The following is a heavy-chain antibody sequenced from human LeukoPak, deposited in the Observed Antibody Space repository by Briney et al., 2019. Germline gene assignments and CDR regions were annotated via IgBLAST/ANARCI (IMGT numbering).Heavy chain of an antibody. CDR1: GGSFSGYY. CDR2: INHSGST. J-gene: IGHJ4*02. CDR3: ASEYYYDTSGYYSLAY. V-gene: IGHV4-34*01. Sequence: SETLSLTCAVYGGSFSGYYWSWIRQPPGKGLEWIGEINHSGSTNYNPSLRSRVTISVDTSKNIFSLRLSSVTAADTAIYYCASEYYYDTSGYYSLAYWGQGTLVTVSS. D-gene: IGHD3-22*01.